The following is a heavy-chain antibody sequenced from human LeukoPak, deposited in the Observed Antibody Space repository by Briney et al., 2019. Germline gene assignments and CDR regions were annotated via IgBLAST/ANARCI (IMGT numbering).Heavy chain of an antibody. J-gene: IGHJ3*02. V-gene: IGHV4-61*02. CDR3: ARDQQQLYADGAFDI. Sequence: PSQTLSLTCTVSGGSLSSGSYYWSWIRQPAGKGLEWIGRIYTSGSTNYNPSLKSRVTISVDTSKNQFSLKLSSVTAADTAVYYCARDQQQLYADGAFDIWGQGTMVTVSS. D-gene: IGHD6-13*01. CDR2: IYTSGST. CDR1: GGSLSSGSYY.